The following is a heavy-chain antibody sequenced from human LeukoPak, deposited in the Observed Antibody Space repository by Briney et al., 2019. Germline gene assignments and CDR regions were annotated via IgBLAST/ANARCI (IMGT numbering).Heavy chain of an antibody. V-gene: IGHV4-38-2*02. CDR1: GYPISSGYY. D-gene: IGHD1-26*01. J-gene: IGHJ6*02. Sequence: SETLSLTCTVSGYPISSGYYWGWIRQPPGKGLEWIGSIYHSGSTYYNPSLKSRVTISVDTSKNQFSLKLSSVTAADTAVYYCARDVGYYGMDVWGQGTTVTVSS. CDR2: IYHSGST. CDR3: ARDVGYYGMDV.